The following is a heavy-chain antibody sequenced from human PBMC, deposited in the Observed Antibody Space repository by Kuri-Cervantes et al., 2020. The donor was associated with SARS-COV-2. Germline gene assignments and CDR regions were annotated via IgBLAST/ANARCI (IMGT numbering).Heavy chain of an antibody. D-gene: IGHD2-2*01. CDR2: INHSGST. CDR1: GWSFSGYY. V-gene: IGHV4-34*01. Sequence: SETLSLTCAVYGWSFSGYYWSWIRQPPGKGLEWSGEINHSGSTNYNPSLKSRVTTSVETSKNQFSLKLSSVTAADTAVYYCARVSVVVVPAAIHYYYGMDVWGQGTTVTVSS. J-gene: IGHJ6*02. CDR3: ARVSVVVVPAAIHYYYGMDV.